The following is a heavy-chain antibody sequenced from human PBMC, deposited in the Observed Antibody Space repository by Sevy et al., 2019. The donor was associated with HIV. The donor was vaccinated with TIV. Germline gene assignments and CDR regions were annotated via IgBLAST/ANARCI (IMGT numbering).Heavy chain of an antibody. CDR1: GFTFSSYS. Sequence: GGSLILSCAASGFTFSSYSMNWVRQAPGKGLEWVSSISSSSSYIYYADSVKDRFTISRDNAKNSLYLQMNSLRAEDTAVYYCARDSSIAARHYYYGMDVWGQGTTVTVSS. V-gene: IGHV3-21*01. CDR3: ARDSSIAARHYYYGMDV. D-gene: IGHD6-6*01. CDR2: ISSSSSYI. J-gene: IGHJ6*02.